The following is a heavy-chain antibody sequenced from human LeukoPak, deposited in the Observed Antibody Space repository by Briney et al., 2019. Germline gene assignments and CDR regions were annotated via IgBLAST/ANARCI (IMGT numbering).Heavy chain of an antibody. CDR1: GFTFCDYA. Sequence: GSLRLSCTASGFTFCDYAMSWFRQAPGKGLEWVGFIRSKAYGGTTEYAASVKGRFTISRDDSKSIAYLQMNSLKTEDTAVYYCSRPNPTYYYGSGSYAFDIWGQGTMVTVSS. V-gene: IGHV3-49*03. D-gene: IGHD3-10*01. CDR2: IRSKAYGGTT. J-gene: IGHJ3*02. CDR3: SRPNPTYYYGSGSYAFDI.